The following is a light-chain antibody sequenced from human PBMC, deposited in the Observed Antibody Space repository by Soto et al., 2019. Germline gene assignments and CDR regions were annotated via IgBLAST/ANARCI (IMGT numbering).Light chain of an antibody. CDR2: GAS. CDR1: QSLDYN. CDR3: QQYSHRPPYT. J-gene: IGKJ2*01. V-gene: IGKV3-15*01. Sequence: EIVMTQSPATLSVSLGERATLSCRAGQSLDYNLAWYQQKPGQAPRLLIYGASSRATGVPARFIGSGSETEFNLTISSVQSEDCAVYFCQQYSHRPPYTFGQGTKLEIK.